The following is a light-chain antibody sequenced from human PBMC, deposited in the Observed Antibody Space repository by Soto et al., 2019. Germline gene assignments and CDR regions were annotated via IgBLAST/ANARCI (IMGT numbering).Light chain of an antibody. CDR3: SSYAGNKNVMV. J-gene: IGLJ3*02. Sequence: QSALTQPPSASGAPGQSVTISCTGTSSDVGGYDYVSWYQQYPGKVPKLMIFEVSQRPSGVPDRFSGSKSGHTASLTVSGLQAEDEADYYCSSYAGNKNVMVFGGGTKLTVL. CDR1: SSDVGGYDY. CDR2: EVS. V-gene: IGLV2-8*01.